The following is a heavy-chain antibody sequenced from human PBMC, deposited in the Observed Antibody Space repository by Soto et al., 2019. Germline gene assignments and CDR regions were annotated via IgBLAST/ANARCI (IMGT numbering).Heavy chain of an antibody. V-gene: IGHV3-11*06. CDR2: ISMSGSY. Sequence: SLRLSCVGADVSLSGSYMRWVRQAPGKGLEWLSFISMSGSYKTYAASVEGRFTISRDNVKNILYLQMDSLRAEDTALYYCASRGHCSNGQCHPFDSWGQGTQVTVSS. J-gene: IGHJ4*02. D-gene: IGHD2-8*01. CDR1: DVSLSGSY. CDR3: ASRGHCSNGQCHPFDS.